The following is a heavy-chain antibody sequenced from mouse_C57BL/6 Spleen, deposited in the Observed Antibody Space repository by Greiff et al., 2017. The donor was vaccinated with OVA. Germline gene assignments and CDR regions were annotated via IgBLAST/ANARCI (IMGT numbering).Heavy chain of an antibody. D-gene: IGHD2-4*01. J-gene: IGHJ3*01. CDR1: GYTFTEYT. V-gene: IGHV1-62-2*01. Sequence: QVQLQQSGAELVKPGASVKLSCKASGYTFTEYTIHWVKQRSGQGLEWIGWFYPGSGSIKYNEKFKDKATLTADKSSSTVYMELSRLTSEDSAVYFCARHEDEGAYYDYDVFAYWGQGTLVTVSA. CDR3: ARHEDEGAYYDYDVFAY. CDR2: FYPGSGSI.